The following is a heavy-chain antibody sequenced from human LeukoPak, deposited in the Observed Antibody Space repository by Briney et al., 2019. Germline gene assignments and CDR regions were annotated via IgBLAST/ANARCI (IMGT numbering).Heavy chain of an antibody. Sequence: ASVKVSCKASGYTFTSYDINWVRQATGQGLEWMGWMNPNSGNTGYAQKFQGRVTMTRNTSISTAYMELSSLRSEDTAVYYCARAPSITGTTPPGYWGQGSLVTVSS. CDR3: ARAPSITGTTPPGY. D-gene: IGHD1-7*01. J-gene: IGHJ4*02. CDR1: GYTFTSYD. V-gene: IGHV1-8*01. CDR2: MNPNSGNT.